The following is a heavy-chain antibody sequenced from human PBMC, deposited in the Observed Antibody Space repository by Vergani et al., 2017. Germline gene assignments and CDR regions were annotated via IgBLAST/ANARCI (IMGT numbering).Heavy chain of an antibody. V-gene: IGHV4-59*01. J-gene: IGHJ6*03. Sequence: QVQLQESGPGLVKPSETLSLTCTVSGGSLSSYYWSWIRQPPGKGLEWIGYIYYSGSTNYNPSLKSRVTISVDTSKNQFSLKLSSVTAADTAVYYCARDMSSSKNYYYMDVWGKGTTVTVSS. D-gene: IGHD2-2*01. CDR3: ARDMSSSKNYYYMDV. CDR2: IYYSGST. CDR1: GGSLSSYY.